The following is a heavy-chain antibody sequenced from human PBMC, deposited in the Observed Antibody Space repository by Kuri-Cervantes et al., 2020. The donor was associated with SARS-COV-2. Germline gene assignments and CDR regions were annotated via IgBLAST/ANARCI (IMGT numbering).Heavy chain of an antibody. J-gene: IGHJ3*02. Sequence: GGSLRLSCAASGFSFSSYGMSWIRQAPGKGLEWVSYISSSGSTIYYADSVKGRFTISRDNAKNSLYLQMNSLRAEDTAIYYCARDKGGDPLTGYFDSFDIWGQGTMVTVSS. D-gene: IGHD3-9*01. CDR3: ARDKGGDPLTGYFDSFDI. V-gene: IGHV3-11*01. CDR2: ISSSGSTI. CDR1: GFSFSSYG.